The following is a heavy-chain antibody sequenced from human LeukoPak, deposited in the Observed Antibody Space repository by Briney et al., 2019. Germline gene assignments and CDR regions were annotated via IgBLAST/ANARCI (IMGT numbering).Heavy chain of an antibody. Sequence: PSETLSLTCTVSGGSISTGGYYWTWIRQHPGKGLEWIGYIYNSGTTYYNPSLESRVTISGDTSKNQFSLKLNSVTAGDTAVYYCARTAGWSYGFDYWGQGTLVTVSS. J-gene: IGHJ4*02. V-gene: IGHV4-31*03. CDR3: ARTAGWSYGFDY. CDR2: IYNSGTT. CDR1: GGSISTGGYY. D-gene: IGHD5-18*01.